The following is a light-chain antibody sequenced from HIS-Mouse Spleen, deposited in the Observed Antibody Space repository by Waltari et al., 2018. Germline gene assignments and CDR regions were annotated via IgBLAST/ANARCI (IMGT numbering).Light chain of an antibody. Sequence: VGDRVTITCRASQSISSYLNWYQQKPGKAPKLLIYAASSLQSGVPSRFSGSGSGTDFTLTISSLQPEDFATYYCQQSYSTPLYTFGQGTKLEIK. CDR3: QQSYSTPLYT. V-gene: IGKV1-39*01. CDR2: AAS. CDR1: QSISSY. J-gene: IGKJ2*01.